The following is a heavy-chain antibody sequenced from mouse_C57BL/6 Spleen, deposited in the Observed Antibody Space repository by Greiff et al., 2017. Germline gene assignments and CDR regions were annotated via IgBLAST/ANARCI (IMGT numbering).Heavy chain of an antibody. J-gene: IGHJ2*01. D-gene: IGHD2-1*01. CDR1: GYTFTSYW. V-gene: IGHV1-64*01. CDR2: IHPNSGST. Sequence: QVQLQQSGAELVKPGASVKLSCKASGYTFTSYWMHWVKQRPGQGLEWIGMIHPNSGSTNYNEKFKSKATLTVDKSSSTAYMQLSSLTSEDSAVYYCASIYYGNYYFDYWGQGTTLTVSS. CDR3: ASIYYGNYYFDY.